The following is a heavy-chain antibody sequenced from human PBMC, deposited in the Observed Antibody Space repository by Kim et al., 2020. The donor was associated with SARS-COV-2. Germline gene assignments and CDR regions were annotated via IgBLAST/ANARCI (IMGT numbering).Heavy chain of an antibody. CDR2: TRDLGGGIIQ. Sequence: GGSLRLSCAASGFSLGNYAMSWVRQAPGKGLEWVCTTRDLGGGIIQAYSATGQGRVTISKDDAKHSLHLTMNSMKNEDTDDCARTRGIDSGGGADYAGQG. J-gene: IGHJ4*02. D-gene: IGHD1-7*01. CDR3: TRGIDSGGGADY. V-gene: IGHV3-72*01. CDR1: GFSLGNYA.